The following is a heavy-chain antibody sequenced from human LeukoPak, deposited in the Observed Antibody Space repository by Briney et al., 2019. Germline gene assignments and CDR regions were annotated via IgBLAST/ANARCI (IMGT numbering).Heavy chain of an antibody. CDR1: GGSIYRHY. D-gene: IGHD2-15*01. J-gene: IGHJ3*02. CDR2: IYKRGII. V-gene: IGHV4-59*11. Sequence: SETLSLTCTVSGGSIYRHYCNWIRQSPGKELELIGYIYKRGIINSTPSVKSRVTISVDTSKNQFSLKLSSVTAADTAIYYCATKVRGGFDIWGQGTMVTVSS. CDR3: ATKVRGGFDI.